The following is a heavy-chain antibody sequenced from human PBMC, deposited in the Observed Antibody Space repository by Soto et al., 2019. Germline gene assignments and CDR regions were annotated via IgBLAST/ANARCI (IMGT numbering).Heavy chain of an antibody. J-gene: IGHJ4*02. Sequence: GGSLRLSCAASGFTFSSYAMSWVRQAPGKGLEWVSAISGSGGSTYYADSVKGRFTISRDNSKNSLYLQMNSLRAEDTAVYYCAREQEGVVVTATFDYWGQGTLVTVSS. D-gene: IGHD2-21*02. CDR1: GFTFSSYA. CDR2: ISGSGGST. V-gene: IGHV3-23*01. CDR3: AREQEGVVVTATFDY.